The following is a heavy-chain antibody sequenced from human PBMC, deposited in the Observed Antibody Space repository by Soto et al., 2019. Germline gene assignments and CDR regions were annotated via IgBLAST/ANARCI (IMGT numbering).Heavy chain of an antibody. CDR2: INPSGGST. Sequence: ASVKVSCKASGYTFTTYYMPWVRQAPGQGLEWMGIINPSGGSTSYAQKFQGRVTMTRDTSTSTVYMELSSLRSEDTAVYYCARDLKGIAVAGTFDYWGQGTLVTVSS. CDR3: ARDLKGIAVAGTFDY. J-gene: IGHJ4*02. D-gene: IGHD6-19*01. CDR1: GYTFTTYY. V-gene: IGHV1-46*01.